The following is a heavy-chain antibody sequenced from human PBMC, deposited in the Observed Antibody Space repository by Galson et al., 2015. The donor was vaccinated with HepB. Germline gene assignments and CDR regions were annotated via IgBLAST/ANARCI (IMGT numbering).Heavy chain of an antibody. J-gene: IGHJ3*02. CDR1: GFTFSSYD. V-gene: IGHV3-48*03. D-gene: IGHD6-19*01. CDR2: ISNSGSTI. CDR3: ARVAVAGTGEAFEI. Sequence: SLRLSCAASGFTFSSYDMNWVRQAPGKGLEWVSYISNSGSTIYYADSVKGRFTISRDNAKNSLYLQMNSLRAEDTAVYYCARVAVAGTGEAFEIWGQGTMVTVSS.